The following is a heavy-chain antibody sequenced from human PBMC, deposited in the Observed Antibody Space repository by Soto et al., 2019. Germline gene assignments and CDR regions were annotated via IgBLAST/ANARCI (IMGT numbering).Heavy chain of an antibody. J-gene: IGHJ6*02. V-gene: IGHV3-72*01. D-gene: IGHD2-2*01. CDR3: ARGGYCSSTSCYSDYYGMDV. CDR2: TRNKANSYTT. Sequence: GGSLRLSCAASGFTFSDHYMDWVRQAPGKGLEWVGRTRNKANSYTTEYAASVKGRFTISRDDSKNSLYLQMNSLNTEDTAVYYCARGGYCSSTSCYSDYYGMDVWGQGTTVTVSS. CDR1: GFTFSDHY.